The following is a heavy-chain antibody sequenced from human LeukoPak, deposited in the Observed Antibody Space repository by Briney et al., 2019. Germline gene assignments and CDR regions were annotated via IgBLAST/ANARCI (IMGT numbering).Heavy chain of an antibody. J-gene: IGHJ6*04. Sequence: ASVKVSCKASGYIFTNYGISWVRQAPGQGLEWMGWISAYNGNTNYAQRLQGRVTMTTDTSTSTAYMELRSLRSDDTAVYYCARVAPSSQPTFYHSGMDVWGKGTTVTVSS. CDR3: ARVAPSSQPTFYHSGMDV. D-gene: IGHD2-2*01. CDR2: ISAYNGNT. CDR1: GYIFTNYG. V-gene: IGHV1-18*04.